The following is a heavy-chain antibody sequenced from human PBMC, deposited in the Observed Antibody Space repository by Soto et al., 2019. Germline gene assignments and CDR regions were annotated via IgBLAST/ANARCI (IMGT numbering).Heavy chain of an antibody. J-gene: IGHJ3*02. D-gene: IGHD6-13*01. CDR2: IYPGDSDT. Sequence: GESLKISCKGSGYSFTSYWIGWVRQMPGKGLEWMGIIYPGDSDTRYSPSFQGQVTISADKSISTAYLQWSSLKASDTAMYYCARLYSSSWYFRAFDIWGQGTMVTVSS. CDR3: ARLYSSSWYFRAFDI. CDR1: GYSFTSYW. V-gene: IGHV5-51*01.